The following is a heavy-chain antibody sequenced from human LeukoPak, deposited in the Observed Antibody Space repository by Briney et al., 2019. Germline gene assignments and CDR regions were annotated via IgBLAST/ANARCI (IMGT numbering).Heavy chain of an antibody. CDR3: AKDSRGQYTYNDFWSGYYFDY. D-gene: IGHD3-3*01. V-gene: IGHV3-23*01. Sequence: PGGSLRLSCAASGFTFSTYAMSWVRQAPGKGLEWVSSISGSAGSTYYADSVKGRFTISRDNSKNTLYLQMNSLRAEDTAEYYCAKDSRGQYTYNDFWSGYYFDYWGQGTLVAVSS. CDR2: ISGSAGST. J-gene: IGHJ4*02. CDR1: GFTFSTYA.